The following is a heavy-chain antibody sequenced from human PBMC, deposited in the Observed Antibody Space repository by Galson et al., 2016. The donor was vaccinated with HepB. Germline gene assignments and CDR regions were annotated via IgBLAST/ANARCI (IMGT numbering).Heavy chain of an antibody. V-gene: IGHV4-4*02. CDR1: GGSINSNNW. D-gene: IGHD3-16*01. CDR2: IYQSGTT. Sequence: ETLSLTCAVSGGSINSNNWWNWVRQPPGKGLEWIGEIYQSGTTHYNSSLTSRVTISIDNSKNQFSLRMTSVTAADTAVYYCSGGALARGFDPWGQGSLVTVSS. CDR3: SGGALARGFDP. J-gene: IGHJ5*02.